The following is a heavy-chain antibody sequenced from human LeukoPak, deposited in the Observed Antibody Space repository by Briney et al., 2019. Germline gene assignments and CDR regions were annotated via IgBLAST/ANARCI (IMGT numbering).Heavy chain of an antibody. CDR3: ARVDSSSQYYFDY. J-gene: IGHJ4*02. V-gene: IGHV1-2*02. Sequence: ASVKVSCKASGYTFTSYAMNWVRQAPGQGLEWMGWINPNSGGTNYAQKFQGRVTMTRDTSISTAYMELSRLRSDDTAVYYCARVDSSSQYYFDYWGQGTLVTVSS. CDR1: GYTFTSYA. D-gene: IGHD6-6*01. CDR2: INPNSGGT.